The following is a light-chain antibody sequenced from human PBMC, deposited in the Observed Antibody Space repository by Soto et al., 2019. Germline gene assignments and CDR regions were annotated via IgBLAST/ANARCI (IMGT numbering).Light chain of an antibody. Sequence: QSVLTQPASVSGSPGQSITISCTGSSSDVGGYNYVSWYQQHPGKTPKLMIYDVSNRPSGVSNRFSGSKSGNTASLTISGLQAEDEADYYCTSYTSRSSVAFGGGTKLIVL. CDR3: TSYTSRSSVA. J-gene: IGLJ2*01. V-gene: IGLV2-14*01. CDR2: DVS. CDR1: SSDVGGYNY.